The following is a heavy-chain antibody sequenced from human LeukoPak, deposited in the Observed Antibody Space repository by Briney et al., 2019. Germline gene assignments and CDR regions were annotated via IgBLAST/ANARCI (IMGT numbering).Heavy chain of an antibody. CDR2: VAPDGSAQ. D-gene: IGHD2-15*01. CDR3: ARVIAGAIDY. CDR1: GFTFSIYS. J-gene: IGHJ4*02. Sequence: GSLRLSCAASGFTFSIYSMTWVRQTPGKGLEWVANVAPDGSAQNYVDSLEGRFTISRDNPNNSLYLQMHSLRAEDAAVYYCARVIAGAIDYWGQGTLVTVSS. V-gene: IGHV3-7*01.